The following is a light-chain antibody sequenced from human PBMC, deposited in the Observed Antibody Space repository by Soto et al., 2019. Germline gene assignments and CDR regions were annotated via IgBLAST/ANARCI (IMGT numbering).Light chain of an antibody. CDR1: QSVSSY. CDR2: DVS. Sequence: EIVLTQSPATLSLSPGERATLSCRASQSVSSYLAWYQQKPGQAPRLLIFDVSNRATGIPARFSGSGSGTDFTITISSLEPEDFAVYYCQQRSNWPRTFGQGTKLEIK. V-gene: IGKV3-11*01. CDR3: QQRSNWPRT. J-gene: IGKJ2*02.